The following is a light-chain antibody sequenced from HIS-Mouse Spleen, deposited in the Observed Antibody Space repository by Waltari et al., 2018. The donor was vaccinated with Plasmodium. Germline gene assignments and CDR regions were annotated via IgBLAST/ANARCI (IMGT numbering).Light chain of an antibody. CDR1: ALPKKY. J-gene: IGLJ3*02. Sequence: SYELTPPPSVPVSPGQTARIPCSGDALPKKYANWYQQKSGQAPVLVIYEDSKRPPGIPERFSGSSSGTMATLTISGAQVEDEADYYCYSTDSSGNHRVFGGGTKLTVL. CDR2: EDS. V-gene: IGLV3-10*01. CDR3: YSTDSSGNHRV.